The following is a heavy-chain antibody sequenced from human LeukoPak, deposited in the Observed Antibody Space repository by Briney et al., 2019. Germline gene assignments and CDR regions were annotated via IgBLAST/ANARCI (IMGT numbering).Heavy chain of an antibody. CDR1: GFTFSNYG. D-gene: IGHD3-22*01. J-gene: IGHJ4*02. V-gene: IGHV3-30*18. CDR3: AKDGGTSGYYAGFVDY. Sequence: GGSLRLSCAASGFTFSNYGMHWVRQAPGKGLEWVAVISYDVNEKYYVDSVKGRFTISRDNSENTLYLQMDSLRAEDTAVYYCAKDGGTSGYYAGFVDYWGQGTMVTVSS. CDR2: ISYDVNEK.